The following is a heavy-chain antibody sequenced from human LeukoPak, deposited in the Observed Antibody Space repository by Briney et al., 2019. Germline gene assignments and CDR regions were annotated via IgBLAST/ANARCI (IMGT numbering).Heavy chain of an antibody. D-gene: IGHD3-10*01. CDR2: IYHSGST. CDR1: GYSISSGYY. J-gene: IGHJ3*02. Sequence: SETLSLTCTVSGYSISSGYYWGWIRQPPGKGLEWIGSIYHSGSTYYNPSLKSRVTISVDTSKNQFSLKLSSVTAADTAVYYCARDLGPYDAFDIWGQGTMVTVSS. CDR3: ARDLGPYDAFDI. V-gene: IGHV4-38-2*02.